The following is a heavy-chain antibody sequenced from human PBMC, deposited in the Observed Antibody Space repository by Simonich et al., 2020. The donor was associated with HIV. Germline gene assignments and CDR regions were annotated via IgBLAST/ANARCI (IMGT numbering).Heavy chain of an antibody. Sequence: QVQLQQWGAGLLKPSETLSFTCAVYGGSFSGYYWSWIRQPPGKGLEWIGEINHSGSTNYNPSLKSRVTVSVDTSKNQSSLKLSSVTAADTALYYCARGDYYNIFTAYAFDIWGQGTMVTVSS. CDR1: GGSFSGYY. CDR3: ARGDYYNIFTAYAFDI. V-gene: IGHV4-34*01. D-gene: IGHD3-9*01. CDR2: INHSGST. J-gene: IGHJ3*02.